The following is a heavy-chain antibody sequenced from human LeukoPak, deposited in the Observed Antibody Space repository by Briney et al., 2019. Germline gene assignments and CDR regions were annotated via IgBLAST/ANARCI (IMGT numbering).Heavy chain of an antibody. CDR2: INSNSGRT. J-gene: IGHJ4*02. D-gene: IGHD2-15*01. Sequence: GASVKVFCKASGYTFSGYYMHWVRQAPGQGLEWMGCINSNSGRTNYAQKFQGRVTMTRDTSISTAYMELSRLRSDNTAVYYCARDRGYCSGGSCQNLDYWGQGTLATASS. CDR1: GYTFSGYY. V-gene: IGHV1-2*02. CDR3: ARDRGYCSGGSCQNLDY.